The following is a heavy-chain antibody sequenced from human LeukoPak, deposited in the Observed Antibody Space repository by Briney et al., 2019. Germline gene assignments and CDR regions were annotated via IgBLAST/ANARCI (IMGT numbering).Heavy chain of an antibody. Sequence: GGSLRLSCAASGLTFNSYWMHWVRQVAGKGLVWVARINGDASNTTYADSVKGRFTISRDNAKNTLYLQMNSLRAEDTAVYYCVKGHHYGSGSYWVWGQGTLVTVSS. J-gene: IGHJ4*02. CDR3: VKGHHYGSGSYWV. CDR2: INGDASNT. V-gene: IGHV3-74*03. CDR1: GLTFNSYW. D-gene: IGHD3-10*01.